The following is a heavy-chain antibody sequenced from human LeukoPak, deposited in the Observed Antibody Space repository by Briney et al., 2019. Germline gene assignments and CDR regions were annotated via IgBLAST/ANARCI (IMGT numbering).Heavy chain of an antibody. CDR3: ARERFLEWLLYQLPDY. CDR1: GFTFSTYA. Sequence: PSGGSLRLSCAASGFTFSTYAMHWVRQAPGKGLEWVAVISYDGSNKYYADSVKGRFTISRDSSKNTLYLQMNSLRAEDTAVYYCARERFLEWLLYQLPDYWGQGTLVTVSS. J-gene: IGHJ4*02. D-gene: IGHD3-3*01. V-gene: IGHV3-30*04. CDR2: ISYDGSNK.